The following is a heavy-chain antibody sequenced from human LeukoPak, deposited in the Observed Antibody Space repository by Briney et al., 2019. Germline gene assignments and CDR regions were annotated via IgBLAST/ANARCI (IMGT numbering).Heavy chain of an antibody. Sequence: ASVKVSCKASGYTFTRHGITWVRQAPGQGLEWMGWISAYNGNTNYAQNLQGRDTMTTDTSTRTAYMELRSRRSDDTAVYYCATQYQLLPYYYYYMDVWGKGTTVTVSS. CDR2: ISAYNGNT. J-gene: IGHJ6*03. CDR3: ATQYQLLPYYYYYMDV. V-gene: IGHV1-18*01. CDR1: GYTFTRHG. D-gene: IGHD2-2*01.